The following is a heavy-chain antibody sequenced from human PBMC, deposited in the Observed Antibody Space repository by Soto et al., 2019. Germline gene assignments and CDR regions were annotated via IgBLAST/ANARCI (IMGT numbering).Heavy chain of an antibody. V-gene: IGHV4-34*01. CDR2: INHSGST. CDR3: ARGLVRGAYGGNSG. J-gene: IGHJ4*02. D-gene: IGHD4-17*01. CDR1: GGSFSGYY. Sequence: SETLSLTCAVYGGSFSGYYWSWIRQPPGKGLEWIGEINHSGSTNYNPSLKSRVTISVDTSKNQFSLKLSSVTAADTAVYYCARGLVRGAYGGNSGWGQGTLVTVSS.